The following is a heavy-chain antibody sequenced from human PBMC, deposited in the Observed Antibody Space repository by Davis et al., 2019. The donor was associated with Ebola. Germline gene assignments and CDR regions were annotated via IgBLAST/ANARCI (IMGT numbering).Heavy chain of an antibody. Sequence: GESLKISCAASGFTFSSYWMTWVRQAPGKGLEWVASIRSDGSQKNYLDSVKGRFTISRDNDDNSLFLQMSSLRVDDTGTYYCAREPTGFDYWGQGTLVTVSS. V-gene: IGHV3-7*01. CDR2: IRSDGSQK. J-gene: IGHJ4*02. CDR3: AREPTGFDY. D-gene: IGHD4-17*01. CDR1: GFTFSSYW.